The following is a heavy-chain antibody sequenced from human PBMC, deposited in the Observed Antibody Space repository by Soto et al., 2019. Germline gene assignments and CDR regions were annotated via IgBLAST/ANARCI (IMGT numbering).Heavy chain of an antibody. Sequence: QVQLVQSGAEVKKPGASVKVSCKTSGYTFTSYDINCVRQATGQGREWMGWMNPNSGNTAYAQKFQGRVTMTRNTSRRTAYMELSRLGSEDTAVYYCASERSTGAFDIWGQGTMVTVSS. CDR2: MNPNSGNT. D-gene: IGHD2-8*02. J-gene: IGHJ3*02. V-gene: IGHV1-8*01. CDR1: GYTFTSYD. CDR3: ASERSTGAFDI.